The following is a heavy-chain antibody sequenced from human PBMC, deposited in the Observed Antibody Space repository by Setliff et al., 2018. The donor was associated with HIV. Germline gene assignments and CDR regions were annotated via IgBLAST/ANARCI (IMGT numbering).Heavy chain of an antibody. Sequence: SETLSLTCTVYGGSFTGYYWTWIRQPPGKGLEWIGEINHSGSTNYNPSLESRVTISVDTSKKHFPLRLTSVTAADTAVYFCARGGDYNFWAGYWTWGQGTLVTVSS. CDR2: INHSGST. CDR3: ARGGDYNFWAGYWT. V-gene: IGHV4-34*01. CDR1: GGSFTGYY. D-gene: IGHD3-3*01. J-gene: IGHJ5*02.